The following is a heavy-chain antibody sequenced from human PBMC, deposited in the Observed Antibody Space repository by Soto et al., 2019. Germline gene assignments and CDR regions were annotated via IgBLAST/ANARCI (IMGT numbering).Heavy chain of an antibody. J-gene: IGHJ4*02. CDR1: GFTFSNCG. CDR2: VRNDGTAQ. D-gene: IGHD3-10*01. V-gene: IGHV3-30*02. Sequence: QVQLVESGGGVVQAGGSLRLSCTASGFTFSNCGFEWVRQAPGKGLEWVASVRNDGTAQYYADSVKGRFTITRDNSKSTFYLGINGLRNAGTAVYFWSREDGSPRTYYFDYWGQGALVTVSS. CDR3: SREDGSPRTYYFDY.